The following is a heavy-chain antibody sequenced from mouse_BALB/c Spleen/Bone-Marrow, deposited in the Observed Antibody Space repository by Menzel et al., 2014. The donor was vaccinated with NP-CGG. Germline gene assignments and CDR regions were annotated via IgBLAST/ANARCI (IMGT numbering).Heavy chain of an antibody. D-gene: IGHD2-1*01. J-gene: IGHJ3*01. Sequence: QVQLQQSGTEVVRPGASVKLSCKASGYSFTTYWMNWVKQSPGQGLEWIGMIHPSDSETRLNQKFKDKATLTVDKSSSTAYMQLNSPTSEDSAVYYCAREKVYYGISWFAYWGQGTLVTVSA. CDR1: GYSFTTYW. V-gene: IGHV1-61*01. CDR3: AREKVYYGISWFAY. CDR2: IHPSDSET.